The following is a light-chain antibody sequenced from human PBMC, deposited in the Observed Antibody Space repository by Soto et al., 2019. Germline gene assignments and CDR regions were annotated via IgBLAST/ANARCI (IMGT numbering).Light chain of an antibody. Sequence: EIVLTQSPATLSLSPGERATLSCRASQSVSSYLAWSQQKPGQAPRLLIYDASNRATGIPARFSGSGSGTDFTLTISSLEPEEFAVYYCQQRSNWQYTFGQGTKLEIK. V-gene: IGKV3-11*01. J-gene: IGKJ2*01. CDR1: QSVSSY. CDR2: DAS. CDR3: QQRSNWQYT.